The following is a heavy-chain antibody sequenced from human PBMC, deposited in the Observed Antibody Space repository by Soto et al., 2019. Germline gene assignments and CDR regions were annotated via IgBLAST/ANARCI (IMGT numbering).Heavy chain of an antibody. J-gene: IGHJ4*02. CDR1: GGSISSYY. CDR2: IYYSGST. V-gene: IGHV4-59*01. Sequence: QVQLQESGPGLVKPSETLSLTCTVSGGSISSYYWSWIRQPPGKGLEWIGYIYYSGSTNYNPSLKRRATISVDTSKNQCTLKLSSVTAADTAVYYCARERFGEPIDYWGQGTLVTVSS. D-gene: IGHD3-10*01. CDR3: ARERFGEPIDY.